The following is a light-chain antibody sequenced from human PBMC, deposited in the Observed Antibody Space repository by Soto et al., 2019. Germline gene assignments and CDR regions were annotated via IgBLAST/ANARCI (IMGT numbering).Light chain of an antibody. CDR2: EVT. CDR1: SSDIGIYKY. J-gene: IGLJ1*01. V-gene: IGLV2-14*01. CDR3: SSYTPSSTRV. Sequence: QSALTQPASVSGSPGQSIAISCTGSSSDIGIYKYVSWYQQHPGKVPKLIIYEVTNRPSGVSNRFSGSKSGNTASLTISGLQAEDEADYYCSSYTPSSTRVVGPGTKLTVL.